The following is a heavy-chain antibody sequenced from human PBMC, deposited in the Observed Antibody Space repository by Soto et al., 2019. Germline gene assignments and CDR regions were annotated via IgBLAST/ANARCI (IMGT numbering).Heavy chain of an antibody. CDR1: GGSISSYY. Sequence: SETLSLTCTVSGGSISSYYWSWIRQPPGKGLEWIGYIYYSGSTNYNPSLKSRVTISVDTSKNQFSLKLSSVTAADTAVYYCARDRGENTRGGYFDYWGQGTLVTVSS. J-gene: IGHJ4*02. CDR3: ARDRGENTRGGYFDY. D-gene: IGHD3-10*01. CDR2: IYYSGST. V-gene: IGHV4-59*01.